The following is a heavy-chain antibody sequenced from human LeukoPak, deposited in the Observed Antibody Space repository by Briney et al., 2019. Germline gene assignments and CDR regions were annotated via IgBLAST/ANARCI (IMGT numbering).Heavy chain of an antibody. CDR1: GFTFSDAR. CDR3: AKSGYSTNWYRYFDY. V-gene: IGHV3-23*01. J-gene: IGHJ4*02. Sequence: GGSLRLSCAASGFTFSDARMSWVRQAPGKGLEWVSTISGSGGTTYYADSVKGRFTIARDNSKNTLYLQMNSLRAEDTAVYYCAKSGYSTNWYRYFDYWGQGTLVTVSS. D-gene: IGHD6-13*01. CDR2: ISGSGGTT.